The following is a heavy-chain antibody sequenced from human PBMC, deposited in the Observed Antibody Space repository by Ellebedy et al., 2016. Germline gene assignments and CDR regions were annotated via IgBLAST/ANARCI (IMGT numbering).Heavy chain of an antibody. CDR3: ARAPYSGSPCQDY. V-gene: IGHV3-30-3*01. Sequence: GESLKISXAASGFTFSRYAMHWVRQAPGKGLEWGATVSFDGATKYYADSVKGRFTISRDNAKNTLYLQINSLRAEDTAVYYCARAPYSGSPCQDYWGQGTLVTVSS. J-gene: IGHJ4*02. CDR2: VSFDGATK. CDR1: GFTFSRYA. D-gene: IGHD1-26*01.